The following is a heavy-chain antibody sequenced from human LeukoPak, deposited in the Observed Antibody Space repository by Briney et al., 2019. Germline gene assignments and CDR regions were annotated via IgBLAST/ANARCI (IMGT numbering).Heavy chain of an antibody. CDR1: GGSISSYY. J-gene: IGHJ5*02. CDR2: IYYSGST. Sequence: KPSETLSLTCTVSGGSISSYYWSWIRQPPGKGLEWIGYIYYSGSTNYNPSLKSRVTISVDTSKNQFSLKLSSVTAADTAVYYCARAYSSSWYPLYNWFDPWGQGSLVTVSS. D-gene: IGHD6-13*01. V-gene: IGHV4-59*01. CDR3: ARAYSSSWYPLYNWFDP.